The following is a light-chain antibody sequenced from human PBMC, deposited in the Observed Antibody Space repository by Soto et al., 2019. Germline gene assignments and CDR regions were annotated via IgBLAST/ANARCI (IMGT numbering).Light chain of an antibody. CDR1: QSISNY. Sequence: DIVMTQSASSLSSSLGDRVTITCRASQSISNYLNWYQQKPGKAPNLLNYAASTLHSGVPSRFSGSGFGTDFTLTITSLQPEDSATYSCQHSHSSPLTFGGGTKVDIK. CDR3: QHSHSSPLT. J-gene: IGKJ4*01. V-gene: IGKV1-39*01. CDR2: AAS.